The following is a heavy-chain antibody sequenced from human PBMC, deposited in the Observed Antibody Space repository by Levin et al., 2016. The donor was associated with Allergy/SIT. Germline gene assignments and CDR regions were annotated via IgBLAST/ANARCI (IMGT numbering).Heavy chain of an antibody. J-gene: IGHJ4*02. CDR2: IYPGDSDT. V-gene: IGHV5-51*01. Sequence: VRQMPGKGLEWMGIIYPGDSDTRYSPSFQGQVTISADKSISTAYLQWSSLKASDTAMYYCARQNVFWSGYYWFDYWGQGTLVTVSS. CDR3: ARQNVFWSGYYWFDY. D-gene: IGHD3-3*01.